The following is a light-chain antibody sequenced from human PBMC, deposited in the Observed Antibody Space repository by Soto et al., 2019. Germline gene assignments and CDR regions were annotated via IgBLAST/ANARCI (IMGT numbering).Light chain of an antibody. J-gene: IGKJ5*01. V-gene: IGKV1-39*01. CDR3: QQSYSTPFT. Sequence: IHITQSPSSLSASVGDRVTITCRASQSISGYLNWYQQKPGKAPKVLIYAASSLQSGVPSRFSGSGSGTDFTLTISSLQPEDFATYYCQQSYSTPFTFGQGTRLEI. CDR2: AAS. CDR1: QSISGY.